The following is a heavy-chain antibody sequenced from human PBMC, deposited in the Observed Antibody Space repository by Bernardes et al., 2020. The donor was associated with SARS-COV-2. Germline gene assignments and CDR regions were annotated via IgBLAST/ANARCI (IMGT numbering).Heavy chain of an antibody. J-gene: IGHJ5*02. Sequence: GGSLRLSCAASGFTFSSYDMHWVRQATGKGLEWVSAIGTAGDTYYPGSVKGRFTISRENAKNSLYLQMNSLRAGDTAVYYCARGYHRGEQQLVRPTHNWFDPWGQGTLVTVSS. D-gene: IGHD6-13*01. CDR2: IGTAGDT. CDR3: ARGYHRGEQQLVRPTHNWFDP. V-gene: IGHV3-13*01. CDR1: GFTFSSYD.